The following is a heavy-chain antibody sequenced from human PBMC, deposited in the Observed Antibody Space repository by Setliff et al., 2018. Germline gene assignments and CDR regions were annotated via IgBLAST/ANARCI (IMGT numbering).Heavy chain of an antibody. J-gene: IGHJ3*02. CDR2: IGARNVQT. D-gene: IGHD7-27*01. CDR1: GYTFTTFG. CDR3: ARRWETGDQDAYDI. V-gene: IGHV1-18*04. Sequence: GASVKVSCKAFGYTFTTFGISWVRQAPGQGPEWMGWIGARNVQTKYAQKFQGRVTMTTDTSTSTGYMELRSLTSDDTAVYYCARRWETGDQDAYDIWGQGTRSPSPQ.